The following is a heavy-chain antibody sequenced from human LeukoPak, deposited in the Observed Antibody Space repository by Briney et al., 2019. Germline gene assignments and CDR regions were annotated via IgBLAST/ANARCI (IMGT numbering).Heavy chain of an antibody. J-gene: IGHJ4*02. V-gene: IGHV4-39*07. CDR2: IYYSGST. D-gene: IGHD6-6*01. CDR3: ARRYSSSSRGDDFDY. Sequence: SETLSLTCTVSGDSISSSSYYWGWIRQPPGKGLEWIGSIYYSGSTYYNPSLKSRVTISVDTSKNQFSLKLSSVTAADTAVYYCARRYSSSSRGDDFDYWGQGTLVTVSS. CDR1: GDSISSSSYY.